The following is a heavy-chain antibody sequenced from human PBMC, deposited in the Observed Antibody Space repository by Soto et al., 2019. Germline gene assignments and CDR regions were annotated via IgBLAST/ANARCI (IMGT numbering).Heavy chain of an antibody. CDR3: ARTPYKGELTPYPNWFDP. CDR1: GGSISSGGYY. D-gene: IGHD3-10*01. CDR2: IYYSGST. V-gene: IGHV4-31*03. J-gene: IGHJ5*02. Sequence: SETLSLTCTVSGGSISSGGYYWSWIRQHPGKGLEWIGYIYYSGSTYYNPSLKSRVTISVDTSKNQFSLKLSSVTAADTAVYYCARTPYKGELTPYPNWFDPWGQGTLVTVSS.